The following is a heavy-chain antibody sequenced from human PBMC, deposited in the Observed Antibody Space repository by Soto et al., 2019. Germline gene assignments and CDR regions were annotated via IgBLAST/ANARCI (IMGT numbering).Heavy chain of an antibody. CDR2: IYYTGST. CDR3: AGGTVRGKVGA. Sequence: QVQLQESGPGLVKSSETLSLTCTVSGGSVNSGHYYWNWIRQPPGKGLEWIGYIYYTGSTNYNPSLRRRRPMSLAVAKHHFSMRLSSVPAADTAVYSCAGGTVRGKVGAGGQGTLVTVSS. D-gene: IGHD1-26*01. CDR1: GGSVNSGHYY. J-gene: IGHJ4*02. V-gene: IGHV4-61*03.